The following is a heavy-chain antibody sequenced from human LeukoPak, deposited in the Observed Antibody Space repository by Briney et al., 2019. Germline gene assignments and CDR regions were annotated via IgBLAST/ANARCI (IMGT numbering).Heavy chain of an antibody. CDR1: GFTFSSYW. D-gene: IGHD3-22*01. J-gene: IGHJ4*02. Sequence: GGSLRLSCAASGFTFSSYWMSWVRQAPGKGLEWVANIKQDGSEKYYVDSVKGRFTISRDNAKNSVYLQMNSLRAEDTAVYYCAKDQSDYYDSSGYQHWGQGTLVTVSS. CDR2: IKQDGSEK. CDR3: AKDQSDYYDSSGYQH. V-gene: IGHV3-7*01.